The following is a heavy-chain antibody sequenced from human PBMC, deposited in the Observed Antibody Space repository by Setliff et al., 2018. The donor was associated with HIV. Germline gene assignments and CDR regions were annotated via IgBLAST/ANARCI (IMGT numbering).Heavy chain of an antibody. CDR2: FDPEDNKI. Sequence: GESLKISCKGSGYSFTSYWISWVRQAPGKGPEWMGGFDPEDNKIVHAQKLQGRVTMTTDTSTSTAYMELRSLRSDDTAEYYCAVTIIGEYWFDPWGQGTLVTVSS. CDR3: AVTIIGEYWFDP. D-gene: IGHD3-10*02. CDR1: GYSFTSYW. V-gene: IGHV1-18*04. J-gene: IGHJ5*02.